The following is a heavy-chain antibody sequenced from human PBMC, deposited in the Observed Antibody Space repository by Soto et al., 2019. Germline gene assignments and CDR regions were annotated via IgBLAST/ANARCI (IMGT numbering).Heavy chain of an antibody. Sequence: QVQLQESGPGLVKPSQTLSLTCTVSGGSISSGDYYWSWIRQPPGKGLEWIGYIYYSGSTYYNPSLKSRVTISVDTSTNQFALKLSSVTAADTAVYYCARALTGGDAFDIWGQGTMVTVSS. CDR1: GGSISSGDYY. CDR3: ARALTGGDAFDI. D-gene: IGHD7-27*01. CDR2: IYYSGST. J-gene: IGHJ3*02. V-gene: IGHV4-30-4*01.